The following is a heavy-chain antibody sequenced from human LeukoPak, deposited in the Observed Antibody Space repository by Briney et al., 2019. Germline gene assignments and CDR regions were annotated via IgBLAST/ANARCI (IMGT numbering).Heavy chain of an antibody. Sequence: HPGGSLRLSCAASGFTFSSYWMSWVRQAPGKGLEWVANIKQDGSEKYYVDSVKGRFTISRDNAKNSLYLQMNSLRAEDTAVYYCARDAVGIYRIIDYWGQGTLVTVSS. D-gene: IGHD6-13*01. CDR1: GFTFSSYW. CDR2: IKQDGSEK. J-gene: IGHJ4*02. V-gene: IGHV3-7*01. CDR3: ARDAVGIYRIIDY.